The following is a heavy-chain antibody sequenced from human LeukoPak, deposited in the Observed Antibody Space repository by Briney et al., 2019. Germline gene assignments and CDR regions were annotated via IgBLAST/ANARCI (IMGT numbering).Heavy chain of an antibody. D-gene: IGHD3-10*01. CDR1: GGSFSGYY. CDR3: ARAYPVLLWFGEQYGYFDY. J-gene: IGHJ4*02. V-gene: IGHV4-34*01. Sequence: PSETLSLTCAVYGGSFSGYYWSWIRQPPGKGLEWIGEINHSGSTNYNPSLKSRVTISVDTSKNQFSLKLSSVTAADTAVYYCARAYPVLLWFGEQYGYFDYWGQGTLVTVSS. CDR2: INHSGST.